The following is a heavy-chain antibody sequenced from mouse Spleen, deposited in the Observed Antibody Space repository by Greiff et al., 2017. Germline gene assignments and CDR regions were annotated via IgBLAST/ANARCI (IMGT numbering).Heavy chain of an antibody. CDR3: ARDYGNPHWYFDV. D-gene: IGHD2-1*01. CDR1: GYSITSGYY. CDR2: ISYDGSN. V-gene: IGHV3-6*01. Sequence: EVKLMESGPGLVKPSQSLSLTCSVTGYSITSGYYWNWIRQFPGNKLEWMGYISYDGSNNYNPSLKNRISITRDTSKNQFFLKLNSVTTEDTATYYCARDYGNPHWYFDVWGAGTTVTVSS. J-gene: IGHJ1*01.